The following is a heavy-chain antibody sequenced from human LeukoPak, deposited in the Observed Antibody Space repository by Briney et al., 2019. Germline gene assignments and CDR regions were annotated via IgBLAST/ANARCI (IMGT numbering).Heavy chain of an antibody. CDR2: ISYDGSNK. CDR1: GFTYSSYA. CDR3: ARDAFGSIAAQRFDP. V-gene: IGHV3-30-3*01. D-gene: IGHD6-6*01. J-gene: IGHJ5*02. Sequence: PGGSLRLSCAASGFTYSSYAMHWVRQAPGKGLEWVAVISYDGSNKYYADSVKGRFTISRDNSKNTLYLQMNSLRAGDTAVYYCARDAFGSIAAQRFDPWGQGTLVTVSS.